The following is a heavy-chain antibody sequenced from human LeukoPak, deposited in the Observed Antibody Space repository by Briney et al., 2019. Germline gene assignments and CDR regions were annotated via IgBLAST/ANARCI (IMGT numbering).Heavy chain of an antibody. CDR1: GYSFTSYW. CDR2: IYPGDSDT. J-gene: IGHJ4*02. CDR3: ARQVGEGYNLVFFDY. D-gene: IGHD5-24*01. Sequence: GESLKISCKGSGYSFTSYWIGWVRQMPGKGLEWMGIIYPGDSDTRYSPSFQGQVTISADKSISTAYLQWSSLKASDTAMYYCARQVGEGYNLVFFDYWYQGTLVIVSS. V-gene: IGHV5-51*01.